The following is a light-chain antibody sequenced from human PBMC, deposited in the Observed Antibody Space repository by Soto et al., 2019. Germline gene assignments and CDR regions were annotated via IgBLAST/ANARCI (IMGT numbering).Light chain of an antibody. CDR3: HSYDSSLSGDV. CDR1: SSNIGAGFD. V-gene: IGLV1-40*01. Sequence: QPVLTQPPSVSGAPGQRVTISCTGSSSNIGAGFDVHWYQQLPGTAPKLLIYDDSNRPSGVPDRFSGSKSGTSASLAITGLQAEDEADYYCHSYDSSLSGDVFGTGTKLTVL. CDR2: DDS. J-gene: IGLJ1*01.